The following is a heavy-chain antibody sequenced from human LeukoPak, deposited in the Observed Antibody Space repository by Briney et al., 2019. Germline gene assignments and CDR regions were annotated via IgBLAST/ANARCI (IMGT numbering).Heavy chain of an antibody. Sequence: SETLSLTCAVYGGSFSGYYWSWIRQPPGKGLEWIGEINHSGSTNYNPSLKSRVTISVDTSKNQFSLKLSSVTAADTAVYYCARAPTYYYDSSGYYYVRGGGFFDYWGQGTLVTVSS. CDR3: ARAPTYYYDSSGYYYVRGGGFFDY. D-gene: IGHD3-22*01. CDR2: INHSGST. CDR1: GGSFSGYY. V-gene: IGHV4-34*01. J-gene: IGHJ4*02.